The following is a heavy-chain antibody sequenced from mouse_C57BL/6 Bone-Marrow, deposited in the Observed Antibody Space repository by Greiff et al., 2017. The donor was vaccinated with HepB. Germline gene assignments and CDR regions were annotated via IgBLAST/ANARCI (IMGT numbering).Heavy chain of an antibody. J-gene: IGHJ1*03. CDR3: ARAYGNYPYWYFDV. CDR2: ISSGSSTI. V-gene: IGHV5-17*01. Sequence: DVKLVESGGGLVKPGGSLKLSCAASGFTFSDYGMHWVRQSPEKGLEWVAYISSGSSTIYYADTVKGRFTISRDNAKNTLFLQMTSLRSEDTAMYYCARAYGNYPYWYFDVWGTGTTVTVSS. CDR1: GFTFSDYG. D-gene: IGHD2-10*02.